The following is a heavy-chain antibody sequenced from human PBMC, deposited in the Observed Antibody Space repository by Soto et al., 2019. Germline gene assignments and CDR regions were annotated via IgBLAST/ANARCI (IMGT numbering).Heavy chain of an antibody. D-gene: IGHD3-22*01. J-gene: IGHJ3*02. CDR3: AKGGITMIVVAKGDAFDI. V-gene: IGHV3-30*18. Sequence: VQLVESGGGLVQPGGSLRLSCAASGFTFSSYGMHWVRQAPGKGLEWVAVISYDGSNKYYADSVKGRFTISRDNSKNTLYLQMNSLRAEDTAVYYCAKGGITMIVVAKGDAFDIWGQGTMVTVSS. CDR1: GFTFSSYG. CDR2: ISYDGSNK.